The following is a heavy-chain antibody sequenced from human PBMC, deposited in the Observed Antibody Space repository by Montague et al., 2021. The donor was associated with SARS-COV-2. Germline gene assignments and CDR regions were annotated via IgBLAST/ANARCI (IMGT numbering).Heavy chain of an antibody. Sequence: CAISGDSVSSQSVTWNWLRPSPSRGLEWLGRTYYGSKWDSDYAEAVKRXRVITPDTSKNQVSLQLNSVIPEGTAVYFCASSGITLTGLDAFDIWGQGTMVTVSS. J-gene: IGHJ3*02. D-gene: IGHD3-9*01. V-gene: IGHV6-1*01. CDR2: TYYGSKWDS. CDR3: ASSGITLTGLDAFDI. CDR1: GDSVSSQSVT.